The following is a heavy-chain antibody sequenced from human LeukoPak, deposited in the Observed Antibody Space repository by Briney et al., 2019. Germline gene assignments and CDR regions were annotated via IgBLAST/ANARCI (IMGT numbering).Heavy chain of an antibody. V-gene: IGHV4-34*01. D-gene: IGHD3-16*01. J-gene: IGHJ3*02. CDR2: INHSGST. Sequence: SETLSLTCAVYGGSFSGYYWSWIRQPPGKGLEWIGEINHSGSTNYNPSLKSRVIISVDTSKNQFSLKLSSVTAADTAVYYCARLGESDAFDIWGQGTMVTVSS. CDR1: GGSFSGYY. CDR3: ARLGESDAFDI.